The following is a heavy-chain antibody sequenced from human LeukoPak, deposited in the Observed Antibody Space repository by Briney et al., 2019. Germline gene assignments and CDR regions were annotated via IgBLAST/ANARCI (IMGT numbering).Heavy chain of an antibody. CDR2: IIPIFGTA. Sequence: ASVKVSCKASGGTFSSYAISWVRQAPGQGLEWMGGIIPIFGTANYAQKFQGRVTMTEDTSTDTAYMELSSLRSEDTAVYYCATEPYPPRGGWYFYWGQGTLVTVSS. CDR1: GGTFSSYA. D-gene: IGHD6-19*01. V-gene: IGHV1-69*06. CDR3: ATEPYPPRGGWYFY. J-gene: IGHJ4*02.